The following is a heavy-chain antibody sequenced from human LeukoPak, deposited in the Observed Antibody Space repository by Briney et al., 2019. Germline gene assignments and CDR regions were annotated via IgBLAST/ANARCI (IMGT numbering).Heavy chain of an antibody. CDR2: INPNSGGT. CDR1: GYTFTGYY. Sequence: ASVKVSCKASGYTFTGYYMHWVRQAPGQGLEWMGWINPNSGGTNYAQKFQGRVTMTRDTSISTAYMELSRLRSDDTAVYYCAGERYDSSGYYLTPDYWGQGTLVTVSS. J-gene: IGHJ4*02. V-gene: IGHV1-2*02. D-gene: IGHD3-22*01. CDR3: AGERYDSSGYYLTPDY.